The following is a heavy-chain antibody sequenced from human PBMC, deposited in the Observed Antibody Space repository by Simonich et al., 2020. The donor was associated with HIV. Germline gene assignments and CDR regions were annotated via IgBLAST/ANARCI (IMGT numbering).Heavy chain of an antibody. V-gene: IGHV4-34*01. CDR1: GGSFNGYY. CDR3: ARRSGYDLDY. D-gene: IGHD5-12*01. CDR2: VDHRVST. J-gene: IGHJ4*02. Sequence: QVHLQQWGAGLLKPSENLSRTCAGYGGSFNGYYWNWIRQPPGKGLEWIGEVDHRVSTNYTLSLMSRVAISVDTSKSQFSLKLSSVTAADTAVYYCARRSGYDLDYWGQGTLVTVSS.